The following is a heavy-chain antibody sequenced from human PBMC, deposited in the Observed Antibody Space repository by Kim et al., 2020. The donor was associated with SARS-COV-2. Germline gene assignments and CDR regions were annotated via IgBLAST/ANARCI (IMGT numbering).Heavy chain of an antibody. CDR3: ATFPYSSSWYGYFQH. D-gene: IGHD6-13*01. Sequence: QKFQGRVTITADKSTSTAYMELSSLRSEDTAVYYCATFPYSSSWYGYFQHWGQGTLVTVSS. J-gene: IGHJ1*01. V-gene: IGHV1-69*02.